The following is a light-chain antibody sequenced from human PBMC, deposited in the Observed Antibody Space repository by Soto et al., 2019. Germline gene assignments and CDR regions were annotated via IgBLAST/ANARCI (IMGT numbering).Light chain of an antibody. CDR1: SSDMGYNY. V-gene: IGLV2-14*01. CDR2: EVD. CDR3: TSYRSTSTPVV. J-gene: IGLJ1*01. Sequence: QSVLTQPASVSGSPGQSITISCTGASSDMGYNYVSWYQQHPGRAPKLMIYEVDNRPSGVSNRFSGSKSGNTASLTISGLQAEDEADYYCTSYRSTSTPVVFGTGTKVTVL.